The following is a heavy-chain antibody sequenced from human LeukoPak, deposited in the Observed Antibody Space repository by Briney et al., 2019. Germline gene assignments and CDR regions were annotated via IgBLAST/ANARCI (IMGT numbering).Heavy chain of an antibody. J-gene: IGHJ4*02. CDR3: ARISSGWLSDRGDY. CDR2: INPNSGGT. CDR1: GYTFTGYY. D-gene: IGHD6-19*01. Sequence: ASVKVSFKASGYTFTGYYMHWVRQAPGQGLEWMGWINPNSGGTNYAQKFQGRVTMTRGTSISTAYMELSRLRSDDTAVYYCARISSGWLSDRGDYWGQGTLVTVSS. V-gene: IGHV1-2*02.